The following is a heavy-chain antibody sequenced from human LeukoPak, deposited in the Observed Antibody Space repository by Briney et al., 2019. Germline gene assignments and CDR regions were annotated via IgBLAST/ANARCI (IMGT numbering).Heavy chain of an antibody. J-gene: IGHJ5*02. CDR3: ARAPGYSFGPNNCFDP. CDR1: GGSLGPYY. D-gene: IGHD5-18*01. V-gene: IGHV4-59*01. Sequence: SETLSLTCTASGGSLGPYYWIWIRQPPGKGLEWIGYVHKYGSTNYNPSLKSRVTMSVDTSKNQVSLTLRSVSRADTAMYYCARAPGYSFGPNNCFDPWGQGTLVTVSS. CDR2: VHKYGST.